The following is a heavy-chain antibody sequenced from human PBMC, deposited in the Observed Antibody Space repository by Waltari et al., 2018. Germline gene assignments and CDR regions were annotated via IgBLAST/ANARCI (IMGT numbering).Heavy chain of an antibody. V-gene: IGHV4-34*01. Sequence: QVQLQQWGAGLLKPSETLPLTCAVYGGSFSGYYWSWIRQPPGKGLEWIGEINHSGSTNYNPSLKSRVTISVDTSKNQFSLKLSSVTAADTAVYYCARARIAARPFDYWGQGTLVTVSS. CDR3: ARARIAARPFDY. D-gene: IGHD6-6*01. CDR2: INHSGST. CDR1: GGSFSGYY. J-gene: IGHJ4*02.